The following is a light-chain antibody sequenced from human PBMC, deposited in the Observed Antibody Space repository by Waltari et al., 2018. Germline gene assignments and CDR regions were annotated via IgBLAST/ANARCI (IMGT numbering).Light chain of an antibody. J-gene: IGKJ1*01. V-gene: IGKV1-5*01. CDR3: QQYFSPHWT. CDR1: QSISSW. Sequence: DIQMTQSPSTLSASVGDRVTIPCRASQSISSWLAWYQQKPGKAPKLLIYDASSLESGVPSRFSGSGSGTEFTLTISSLQAEDVAVYYCQQYFSPHWTFGQGTRVEIK. CDR2: DAS.